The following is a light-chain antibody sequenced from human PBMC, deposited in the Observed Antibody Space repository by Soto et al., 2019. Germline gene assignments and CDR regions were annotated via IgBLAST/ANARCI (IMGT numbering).Light chain of an antibody. CDR2: SAS. J-gene: IGKJ3*01. CDR1: RDINKW. V-gene: IGKV1-12*01. Sequence: DIQMTQSPSSVSASVGDRVTITCRASRDINKWLAWHQQKPGKAPNLLIFSASSLPSGVPSRFSGSGSGTDFTLTITNLQPEDVAIYYCQQAHSFPLTFGPGTKVDIK. CDR3: QQAHSFPLT.